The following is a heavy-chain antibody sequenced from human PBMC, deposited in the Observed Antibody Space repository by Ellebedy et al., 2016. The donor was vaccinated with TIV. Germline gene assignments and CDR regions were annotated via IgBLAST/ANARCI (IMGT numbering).Heavy chain of an antibody. CDR2: IYYTGST. V-gene: IGHV4-39*01. CDR1: GGSISRSSYY. J-gene: IGHJ5*02. CDR3: ARWFGELLYVRWFDP. D-gene: IGHD3-10*01. Sequence: GSLRLSCTVSGGSISRSSYYWGWIRQPPQKGLEWIGSIYYTGSTFYNPSLKSRVTISVDTSKSQFSLRLTSVTAADTAVYYCARWFGELLYVRWFDPWGQGTLVTVS.